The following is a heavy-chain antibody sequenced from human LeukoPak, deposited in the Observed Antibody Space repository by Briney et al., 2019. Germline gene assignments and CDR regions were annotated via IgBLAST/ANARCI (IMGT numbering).Heavy chain of an antibody. D-gene: IGHD3-22*01. J-gene: IGHJ6*03. CDR1: GYSISSGYY. V-gene: IGHV4-38-2*02. CDR2: IYHSGST. CDR3: ARGRFGYYYDYYYYMDV. Sequence: SETLSLTCTVSGYSISSGYYWGWIRQPPGKGLEWIGSIYHSGSTYYNPSLKSRVTIPVDTSKTQFSLKLSSVTAADTAVYYCARGRFGYYYDYYYYMDVWGKGTTVTVSS.